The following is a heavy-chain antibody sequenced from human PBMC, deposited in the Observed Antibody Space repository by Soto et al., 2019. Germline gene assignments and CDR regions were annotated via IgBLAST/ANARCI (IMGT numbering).Heavy chain of an antibody. V-gene: IGHV4-59*01. D-gene: IGHD6-13*01. Sequence: QVQLQESGPGLVKPSETLSLTCTVSGGSIRSDYWSWIRQPPGKGLEWIGDIYYSGRANYNPSLKSRVTISLDTSKNQFSLKLNSVTAADTAVYYCARGLYSSSWTPYYWGQGTLVTVSS. CDR3: ARGLYSSSWTPYY. J-gene: IGHJ4*02. CDR1: GGSIRSDY. CDR2: IYYSGRA.